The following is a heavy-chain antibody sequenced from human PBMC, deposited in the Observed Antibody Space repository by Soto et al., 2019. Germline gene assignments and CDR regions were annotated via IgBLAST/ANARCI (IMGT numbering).Heavy chain of an antibody. CDR1: GYTFIDYY. J-gene: IGHJ4*02. V-gene: IGHV1-2*02. Sequence: QVQLVQSGAEVKKPGASVKVSCEASGYTFIDYYMHWVRQAPAQGFEWMGRISPKSGGTTYAQKFQGSVTMTWDTSLKTAYMELSSLMSEDTAVYYCARPPGYISDWYYFDLWGQGTLVTVSS. CDR3: ARPPGYISDWYYFDL. CDR2: ISPKSGGT. D-gene: IGHD6-19*01.